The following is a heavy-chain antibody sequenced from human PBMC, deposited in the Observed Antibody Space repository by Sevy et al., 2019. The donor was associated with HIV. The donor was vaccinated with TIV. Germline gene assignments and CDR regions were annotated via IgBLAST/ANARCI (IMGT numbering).Heavy chain of an antibody. V-gene: IGHV3-53*01. CDR2: IYIGDST. J-gene: IGHJ4*02. D-gene: IGHD3-22*01. Sequence: GGSLRLSCAASGFSVSDNYMSWVRQTPGKRLEWVSVIYIGDSTFYADSVKGRFTISRANSKNTLFLQMNSLRDEDTSVYYCASGLLRYFFDYWGQGTLVTVSS. CDR3: ASGLLRYFFDY. CDR1: GFSVSDNY.